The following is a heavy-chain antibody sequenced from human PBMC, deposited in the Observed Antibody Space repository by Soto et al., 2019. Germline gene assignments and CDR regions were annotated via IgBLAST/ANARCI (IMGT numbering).Heavy chain of an antibody. V-gene: IGHV3-23*01. CDR1: GFTFSSYA. Sequence: EVQLLESGGGLVQPGGSLRLSCAASGFTFSSYAMSWVRQAPGKGLEWVSAISGSGGSTYYADSVKGRFTISRDNSKNTQYLQMNSLRAEDTAVYYCAKGLYQTDGYGMDVWGQGTTVTVSS. CDR3: AKGLYQTDGYGMDV. CDR2: ISGSGGST. J-gene: IGHJ6*02. D-gene: IGHD2-2*01.